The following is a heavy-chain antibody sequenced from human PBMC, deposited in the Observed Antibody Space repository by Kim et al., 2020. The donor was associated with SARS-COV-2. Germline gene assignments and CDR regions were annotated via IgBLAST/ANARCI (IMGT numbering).Heavy chain of an antibody. Sequence: ASVKVSCKTSGYTFKNYAIAWLRQAPGQGLEWMGWISGFNGNTDYAQNFQGRVTMTIDTSTTTAYMDLRSLRSDDTAVFYCALFHQIPQIGYFDYWGQGTLVTVSS. D-gene: IGHD2-21*01. CDR1: GYTFKNYA. CDR3: ALFHQIPQIGYFDY. V-gene: IGHV1-18*04. J-gene: IGHJ4*02. CDR2: ISGFNGNT.